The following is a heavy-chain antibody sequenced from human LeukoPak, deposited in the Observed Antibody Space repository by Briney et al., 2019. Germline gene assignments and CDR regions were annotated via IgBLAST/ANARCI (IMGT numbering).Heavy chain of an antibody. Sequence: SETLSLTCTVSGGSISSYYWSWIRQPPGKGLEWIGYIYYSGSTNYNPSLKSRVTISVDTSKNQFSLKLSSVTAADTAVYYCARVSRTYDFWSGYSRSARNDAFDIWGQGTMITVSS. V-gene: IGHV4-59*08. CDR2: IYYSGST. CDR1: GGSISSYY. D-gene: IGHD3-3*01. J-gene: IGHJ3*02. CDR3: ARVSRTYDFWSGYSRSARNDAFDI.